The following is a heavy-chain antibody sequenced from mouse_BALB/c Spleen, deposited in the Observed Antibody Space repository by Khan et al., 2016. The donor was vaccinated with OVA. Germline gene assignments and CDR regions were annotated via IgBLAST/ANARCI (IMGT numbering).Heavy chain of an antibody. CDR2: ISYDGRN. Sequence: EVKLLESGPGLVKPSQSLSLTCSVTGYSITSGYYWNWIRQFPGNKLEWMGYISYDGRNKYNPSLKNRVSITRDTSKNQCFLKLNSVTTEDTATYYCAREERYYAMDYWGQVTSVTVSS. CDR1: GYSITSGYY. V-gene: IGHV3-6*02. CDR3: AREERYYAMDY. J-gene: IGHJ4*01.